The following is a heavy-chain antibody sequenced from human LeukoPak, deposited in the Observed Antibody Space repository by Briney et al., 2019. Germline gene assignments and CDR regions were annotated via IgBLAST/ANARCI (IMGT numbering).Heavy chain of an antibody. V-gene: IGHV5-51*01. J-gene: IGHJ6*03. CDR1: GYSFTSYW. CDR2: IYPGDSDT. CDR3: ARSFYGSNSGYYYYYMDV. Sequence: GESLKISCKGSGYSFTSYWIGWVRQMPGKGLEWMGIIYPGDSDTRYSPSFQGQVTISADKSISTAYLQWSSLKASDTAMYYCARSFYGSNSGYYYYYMDVWGKGTTVTVSS. D-gene: IGHD4-23*01.